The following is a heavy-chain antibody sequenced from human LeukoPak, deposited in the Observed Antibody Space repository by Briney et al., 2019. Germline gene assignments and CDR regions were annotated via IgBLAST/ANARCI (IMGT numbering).Heavy chain of an antibody. J-gene: IGHJ4*02. D-gene: IGHD6-19*01. CDR3: ARVRIAVAGTFDY. V-gene: IGHV4-38-2*02. CDR2: IYHSGST. Sequence: KASETLSLTCTVSGYSISSGYYWGWIRQPPGKGLEWIGSIYHSGSTYYNPSLKSRVTISVDTSKNQFSLKLSSVTAADTAVYYCARVRIAVAGTFDYWGQGTLVTVSS. CDR1: GYSISSGYY.